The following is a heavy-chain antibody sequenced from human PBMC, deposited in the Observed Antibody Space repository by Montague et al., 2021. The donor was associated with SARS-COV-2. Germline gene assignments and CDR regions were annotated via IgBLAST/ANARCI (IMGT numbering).Heavy chain of an antibody. Sequence: PALVKPTQTLTLTCTFSGFLLSTSGMCVSWIRQPPGKSLEWLARIDWDDDKYYRTSLKTRLTISKDTSKNQVVLTMTNMDPVDTATYYCARMTGTTAFDYWGQGTLVTVSS. D-gene: IGHD1-1*01. CDR1: GFLLSTSGMC. V-gene: IGHV2-70*11. CDR2: IDWDDDK. CDR3: ARMTGTTAFDY. J-gene: IGHJ4*02.